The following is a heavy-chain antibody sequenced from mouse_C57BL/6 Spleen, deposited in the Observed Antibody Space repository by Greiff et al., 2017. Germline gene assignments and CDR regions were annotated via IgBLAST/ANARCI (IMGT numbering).Heavy chain of an antibody. CDR1: GFTFTDYY. D-gene: IGHD2-1*01. J-gene: IGHJ2*01. Sequence: EVKLVESGGGLVQPGGSLSLSCAASGFTFTDYYMSWVRQPPGKALEWLGFIRNKANGYTTEYSASVKGRFTISRDNSQSILYLQMNALRAEDSATYYCARYSNHYFDYWGQGTTLTVSS. V-gene: IGHV7-3*01. CDR2: IRNKANGYTT. CDR3: ARYSNHYFDY.